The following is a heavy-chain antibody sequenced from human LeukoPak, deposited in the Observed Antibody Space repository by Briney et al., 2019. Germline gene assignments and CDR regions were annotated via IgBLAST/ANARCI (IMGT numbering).Heavy chain of an antibody. J-gene: IGHJ4*02. CDR1: GGSISRSSYH. CDR2: INYSGST. CDR3: ARYRTITVSSTGWSDY. D-gene: IGHD2-2*01. V-gene: IGHV4-39*01. Sequence: SETLSLTCTVSGGSISRSSYHWGWIRQPPGKGLEWIGNINYSGSTYYNPSLKSRVTISVDTSKNQFSLKLTSVTAADTALYYCARYRTITVSSTGWSDYWGQGTLVTVSS.